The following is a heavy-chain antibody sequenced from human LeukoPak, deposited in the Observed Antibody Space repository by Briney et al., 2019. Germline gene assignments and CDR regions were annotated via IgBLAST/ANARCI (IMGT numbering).Heavy chain of an antibody. CDR3: ARLSGTYGPLDY. Sequence: PGESLKISCKGSGYSFTSYWISWVRHMSGKGLEWMGIIYPSDSDTRYSPSFQGQVTTSADKSISTAYLQWSSLKASDTAIYYCARLSGTYGPLDYWGQGTLVTVSS. CDR1: GYSFTSYW. V-gene: IGHV5-51*01. J-gene: IGHJ4*02. D-gene: IGHD3-10*01. CDR2: IYPSDSDT.